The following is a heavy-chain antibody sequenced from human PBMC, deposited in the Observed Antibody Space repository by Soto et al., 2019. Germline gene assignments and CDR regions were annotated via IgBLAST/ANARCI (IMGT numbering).Heavy chain of an antibody. J-gene: IGHJ6*03. CDR1: GFTFSNAW. V-gene: IGHV3-15*01. Sequence: GGSLRLSCAASGFTFSNAWMSWVRQAPGKGLEWVGRIKSKTDGGTTDYAAPVKGRFTISRDDSKNTLYLQMNSLKTEDTAVYYCTTGSELRYYYYYMDVWGKGTTVTVSS. D-gene: IGHD1-7*01. CDR2: IKSKTDGGTT. CDR3: TTGSELRYYYYYMDV.